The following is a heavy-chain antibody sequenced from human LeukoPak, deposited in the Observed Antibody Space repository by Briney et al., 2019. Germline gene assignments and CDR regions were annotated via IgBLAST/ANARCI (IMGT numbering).Heavy chain of an antibody. CDR3: ARPYYYDSRIDP. V-gene: IGHV4-30-4*01. CDR1: GGSFSGYY. D-gene: IGHD3-22*01. J-gene: IGHJ5*02. CDR2: MYYNGST. Sequence: PSETLSLTCAVYGGSFSGYYWSWIRQPPGKGLEWIAYMYYNGSTYYNPSLKSRVTMSADTSKNQLSLKLSSVTAADTAVYYCARPYYYDSRIDPWGQGILVTVSS.